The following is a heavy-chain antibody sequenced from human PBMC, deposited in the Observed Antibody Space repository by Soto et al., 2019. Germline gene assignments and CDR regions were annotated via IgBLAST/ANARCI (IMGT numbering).Heavy chain of an antibody. CDR1: GDTFNFYS. CDR2: INPIVSMS. V-gene: IGHV1-69*02. J-gene: IGHJ4*02. CDR3: ARSYGSGYRAFDY. Sequence: QVQLVQSGAEVKRPGSSVKVSCKASGDTFNFYSINWVRQAPGLGLEWMGRINPIVSMSNYAQRFQGRVTMSADKSTGAAYMELSSLRSADTAIYYCARSYGSGYRAFDYWGQGALVTVSS. D-gene: IGHD3-10*01.